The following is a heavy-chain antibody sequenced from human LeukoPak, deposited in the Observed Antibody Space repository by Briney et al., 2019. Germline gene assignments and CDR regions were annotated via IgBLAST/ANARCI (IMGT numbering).Heavy chain of an antibody. D-gene: IGHD6-13*01. J-gene: IGHJ6*03. CDR3: AKGGIYRGYYYYMDV. Sequence: GGSLRLSCAASGFTFDDYAMHWVRQVPGKGLEWVSGISWNRDYIGYADSVKGRFTISRDNAKNSLYLQMNSLRGEDTALYYCAKGGIYRGYYYYMDVWGKGTTVTISS. V-gene: IGHV3-9*01. CDR2: ISWNRDYI. CDR1: GFTFDDYA.